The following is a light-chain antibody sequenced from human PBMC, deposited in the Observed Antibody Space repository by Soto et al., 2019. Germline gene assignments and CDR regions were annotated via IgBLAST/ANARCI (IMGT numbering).Light chain of an antibody. CDR1: HSLVHSDGNTD. Sequence: DVVMTQTPLSSPVTLGQPASISCTSSHSLVHSDGNTDLNWLQQRPGQPPRLLICKTSTRFSGVPDRLSRSGAGTNFTLEITRVEAEDVGVYYCMQSAHFPHTVRGGTKVEIK. CDR3: MQSAHFPHT. J-gene: IGKJ4*01. V-gene: IGKV2-24*01. CDR2: KTS.